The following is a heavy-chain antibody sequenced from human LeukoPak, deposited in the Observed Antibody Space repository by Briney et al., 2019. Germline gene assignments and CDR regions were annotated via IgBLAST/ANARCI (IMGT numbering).Heavy chain of an antibody. CDR3: ARGGGVAGTPYNPYDY. CDR2: IYYCGST. Sequence: SETLSLTCTVSGGSISSYYWSWIRQPAGKGLEWIGYIYYCGSTNYNPSLKSRVTISVDTSKNLFSLKLSSVTAADTAVYYCARGGGVAGTPYNPYDYWGQGTLVTVSS. J-gene: IGHJ4*02. V-gene: IGHV4-59*01. D-gene: IGHD6-19*01. CDR1: GGSISSYY.